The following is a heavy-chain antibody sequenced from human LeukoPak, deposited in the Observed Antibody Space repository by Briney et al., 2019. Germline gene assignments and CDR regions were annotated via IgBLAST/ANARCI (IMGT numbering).Heavy chain of an antibody. Sequence: GGSLRLSCAASGFTFSSYWMHWVRQAPGKGLEWVSGISAAAQSTYYADSVKGRFTISRDNSKNTLYLQMDSLRAEDTAVYYCAKTPGISVNGVDYWGQGTLVTVSS. D-gene: IGHD6-19*01. CDR2: ISAAAQST. CDR3: AKTPGISVNGVDY. J-gene: IGHJ4*02. CDR1: GFTFSSYW. V-gene: IGHV3-23*01.